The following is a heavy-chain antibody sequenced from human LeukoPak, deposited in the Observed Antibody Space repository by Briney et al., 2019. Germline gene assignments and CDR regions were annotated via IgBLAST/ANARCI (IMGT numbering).Heavy chain of an antibody. CDR2: ISRSGGST. Sequence: GGSLRLSCAASGFTFSSYAMSWVRQAPGKGLEWVSAISRSGGSTYYADSVKGRFTISRDNSKNTLYLQMNSLRAEDTAVYYCAKVPLIVVVISGGSYYFDYWGQGTLVTVSS. CDR1: GFTFSSYA. J-gene: IGHJ4*02. D-gene: IGHD3-22*01. CDR3: AKVPLIVVVISGGSYYFDY. V-gene: IGHV3-23*01.